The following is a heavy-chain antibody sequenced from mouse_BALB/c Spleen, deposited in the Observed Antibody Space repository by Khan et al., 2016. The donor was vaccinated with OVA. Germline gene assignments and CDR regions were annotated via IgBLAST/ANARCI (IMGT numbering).Heavy chain of an antibody. CDR1: GYIFTNYV. J-gene: IGHJ2*01. CDR2: INPYNDGT. V-gene: IGHV1S136*01. Sequence: VQLKQSGPELVKPGASVKMSCKASGYIFTNYVLHWVKQKPGQGLEWIGYINPYNDGTKYNEKFKGKATLASDKSSITAYMVLSSLTSEDSAVYYCARGNWQSYYFDYWGQGTTLTLSS. D-gene: IGHD4-1*01. CDR3: ARGNWQSYYFDY.